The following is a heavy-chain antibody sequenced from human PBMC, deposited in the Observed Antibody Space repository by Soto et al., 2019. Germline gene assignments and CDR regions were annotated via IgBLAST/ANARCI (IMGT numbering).Heavy chain of an antibody. Sequence: ESGGGLVQPGGSLRLSCAASGFTFSTYWMSWVRQAPGKGLEWVANIKRDGSEKYYVDSVKGRFTISRDNAKNSLYLQMKSLRAEDTAVYYCARDVVGSPPADYWGQGTLVTVSS. J-gene: IGHJ4*02. D-gene: IGHD1-26*01. CDR3: ARDVVGSPPADY. V-gene: IGHV3-7*04. CDR1: GFTFSTYW. CDR2: IKRDGSEK.